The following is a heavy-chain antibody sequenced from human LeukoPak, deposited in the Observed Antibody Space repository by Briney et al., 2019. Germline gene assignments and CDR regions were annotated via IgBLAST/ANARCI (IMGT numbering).Heavy chain of an antibody. CDR1: GFTFDDYG. V-gene: IGHV3-20*04. J-gene: IGHJ6*03. CDR2: INWNGGST. Sequence: PGGSLRLFCAASGFTFDDYGMSWVRQAPGKGLEWVSGINWNGGSTGYADSVKGRFTISRDNAKNSLYLQMNSLRAEDTALYYCARLAAAGYYYYYMDVWGKGTTVTVSS. D-gene: IGHD6-13*01. CDR3: ARLAAAGYYYYYMDV.